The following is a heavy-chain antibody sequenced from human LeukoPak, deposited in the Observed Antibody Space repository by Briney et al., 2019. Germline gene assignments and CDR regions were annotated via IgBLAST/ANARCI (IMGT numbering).Heavy chain of an antibody. V-gene: IGHV4-31*03. D-gene: IGHD4/OR15-4a*01. J-gene: IGHJ4*02. CDR1: GDSISSGDYY. Sequence: PSRTLSLTCTVSGDSISSGDYYWTWIRQHPGKGLEWIGCIYYSGSTYYNLSLKSRVIISADTSKNHFSLKLSSVTAADTAVYYCARVREATISPFFDDWGQGILVTVSS. CDR2: IYYSGST. CDR3: ARVREATISPFFDD.